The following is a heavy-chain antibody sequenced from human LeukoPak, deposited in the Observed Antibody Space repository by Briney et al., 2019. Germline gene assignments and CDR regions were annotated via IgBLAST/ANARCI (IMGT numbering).Heavy chain of an antibody. Sequence: GGSLRLSCAASGFTFSSYCMNWVRQAPGKGLEWVSSISSSGSYIYYADSVKGRFTISRDNAKNSLHLQMNSLRAEDTAVYYCARDPRPGSYTSSSFDYWGQGTLVTVSS. V-gene: IGHV3-21*01. D-gene: IGHD6-6*01. CDR3: ARDPRPGSYTSSSFDY. CDR1: GFTFSSYC. CDR2: ISSSGSYI. J-gene: IGHJ4*02.